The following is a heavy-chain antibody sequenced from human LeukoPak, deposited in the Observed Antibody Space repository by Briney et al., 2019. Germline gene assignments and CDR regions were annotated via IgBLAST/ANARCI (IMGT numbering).Heavy chain of an antibody. D-gene: IGHD6-19*01. CDR1: GFTFSSYG. V-gene: IGHV3-33*01. CDR2: IWYDGSNK. CDR3: ARCSSGWYGVDY. Sequence: PPGRSLRLSCAASGFTFSSYGMHWVRQAPGKGLEWVAVIWYDGSNKYYADSVKGRFTISRDSSKNTLYLQMNSLRAEDTAVYYCARCSSGWYGVDYWGQGTLVTVSS. J-gene: IGHJ4*02.